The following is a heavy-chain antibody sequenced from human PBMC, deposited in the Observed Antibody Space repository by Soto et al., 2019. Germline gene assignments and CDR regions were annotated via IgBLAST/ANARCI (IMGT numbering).Heavy chain of an antibody. V-gene: IGHV3-33*01. CDR3: ARDPLSGDYIWGSYRTGIMDV. CDR2: IKYDGKNE. D-gene: IGHD3-16*02. J-gene: IGHJ6*04. CDR1: GVRFNSFG. Sequence: PVGSLRLSCVASGVRFNSFGMHWVRQAPGKGLEWVAVIKYDGKNEYYADSVKGRFTISRDNSKNTVYLQMSNLRAEDTAVYYCARDPLSGDYIWGSYRTGIMDVWGKGTTVTVSS.